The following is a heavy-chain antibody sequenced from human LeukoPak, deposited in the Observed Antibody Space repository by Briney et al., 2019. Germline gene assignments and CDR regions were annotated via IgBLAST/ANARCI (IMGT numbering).Heavy chain of an antibody. D-gene: IGHD6-19*01. V-gene: IGHV1-24*01. CDR1: GYTLTELS. CDR2: FDPEGGET. J-gene: IGHJ4*02. Sequence: ASVKVSCKVSGYTLTELSMHWVRQAPGKGLEWMGGFDPEGGETIYAQKFQGRATMTEDTSTDTAYMELSSLRSEDTAVYYCATDRPSRIAVASRGEFDYWGQGTLVTVSS. CDR3: ATDRPSRIAVASRGEFDY.